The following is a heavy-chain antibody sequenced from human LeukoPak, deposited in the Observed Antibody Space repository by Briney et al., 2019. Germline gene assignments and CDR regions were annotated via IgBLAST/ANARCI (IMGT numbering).Heavy chain of an antibody. D-gene: IGHD6-6*01. V-gene: IGHV3-30-3*01. CDR1: GFTFSSYA. Sequence: GGSLRLSCAASGFTFSSYAMHWVRQAPGKGLEWVAVISYDGSNKYYADSVKGRFTISRDNSKNTLYLQMNSLRAEDTAVYYCASPLEYSSSSIDYWGQGTLVTVSP. CDR2: ISYDGSNK. J-gene: IGHJ4*02. CDR3: ASPLEYSSSSIDY.